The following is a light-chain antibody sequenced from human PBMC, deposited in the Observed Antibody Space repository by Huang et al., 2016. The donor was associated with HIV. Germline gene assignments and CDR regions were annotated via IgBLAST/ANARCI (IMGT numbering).Light chain of an antibody. Sequence: DIQMTQSPSTLSASVGDRVTITCRASQSIVNWLVWYQQKPGKAPKLLIYKASYLDSGVPSRFSGSGSGTEFTLTINSLQPDDFATYYCQQYKSFSTFGQGTKVEIK. CDR3: QQYKSFST. J-gene: IGKJ1*01. V-gene: IGKV1-5*03. CDR2: KAS. CDR1: QSIVNW.